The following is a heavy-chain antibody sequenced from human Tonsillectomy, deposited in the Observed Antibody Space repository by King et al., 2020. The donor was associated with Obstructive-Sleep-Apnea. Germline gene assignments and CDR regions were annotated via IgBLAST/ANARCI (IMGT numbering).Heavy chain of an antibody. CDR3: ARDNHRYDGFDI. Sequence: QLQESGPGLVKPSQTLSLTCSVSGGSINSGGYYWSWIRPHPGKGLERIGHIYFSGSTYYNPSLKSRVTISLDTSKNQFSLKLSSVTAADTAVYYCARDNHRYDGFDIWGRGTMVTVSS. CDR1: GGSINSGGYY. J-gene: IGHJ3*02. V-gene: IGHV4-31*03. D-gene: IGHD1-14*01. CDR2: IYFSGST.